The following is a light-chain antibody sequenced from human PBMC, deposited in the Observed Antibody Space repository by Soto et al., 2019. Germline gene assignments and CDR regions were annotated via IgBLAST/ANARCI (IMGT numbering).Light chain of an antibody. J-gene: IGKJ1*01. CDR2: GAS. CDR3: KQYGSSGT. V-gene: IGKV3-20*01. Sequence: EIVLTQSPGTLSLSPGGRATLSCRASQSVSNNYLAWYQQKPGQAPRLLIYGASNRATGIQDRFSGSGSGTDFTLTIRRLEPEDFAVYYCKQYGSSGTCGQGTKVDIK. CDR1: QSVSNNY.